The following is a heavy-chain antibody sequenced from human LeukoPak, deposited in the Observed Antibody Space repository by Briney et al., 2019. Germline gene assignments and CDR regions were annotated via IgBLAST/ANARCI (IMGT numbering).Heavy chain of an antibody. Sequence: ASVKVSCKAAGYTFTTFYMPWVRQPPGQGLEWRGIINPSGGSTSYAQKFQGRVTMTWDTSTSTVYMELSSLRSEDTAVDYCARVAGAHWNDAHYYYWGQGTLVTVSS. CDR1: GYTFTTFY. CDR2: INPSGGST. J-gene: IGHJ4*02. CDR3: ARVAGAHWNDAHYYY. V-gene: IGHV1-46*01. D-gene: IGHD1-1*01.